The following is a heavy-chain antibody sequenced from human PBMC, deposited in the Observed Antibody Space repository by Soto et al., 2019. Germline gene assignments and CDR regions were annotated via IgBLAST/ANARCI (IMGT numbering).Heavy chain of an antibody. CDR2: INSDGSRT. J-gene: IGHJ6*02. D-gene: IGHD3-10*01. CDR1: GFTFSSYW. V-gene: IGHV3-74*01. Sequence: EVPLVESGGGLVQPGGSLRLSCAASGFTFSSYWMHWVRQAPGKGLVWVSRINSDGSRTSYADSVKGRFTISRDNAKNTVYLQMNSLRAEDTAVYYCARGLSGYYGMDVWGQGTTVTVSS. CDR3: ARGLSGYYGMDV.